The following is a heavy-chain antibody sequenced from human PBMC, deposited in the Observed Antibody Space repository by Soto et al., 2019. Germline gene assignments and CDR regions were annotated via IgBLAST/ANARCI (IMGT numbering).Heavy chain of an antibody. Sequence: GESLKISCKGSGYSFTSYWIGWVRQMPGKGLEWMGIIYPGDSDTSYSPSFQGHVTISADKSISTAYLQWSSLKASDTAMYYCARHVRQDYYDSSGYLYYFDYWGQGTLVTVSS. CDR1: GYSFTSYW. V-gene: IGHV5-51*01. CDR2: IYPGDSDT. D-gene: IGHD3-22*01. J-gene: IGHJ4*02. CDR3: ARHVRQDYYDSSGYLYYFDY.